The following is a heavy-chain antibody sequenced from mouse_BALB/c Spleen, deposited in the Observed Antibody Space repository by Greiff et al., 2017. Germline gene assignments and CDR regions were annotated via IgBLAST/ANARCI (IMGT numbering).Heavy chain of an antibody. J-gene: IGHJ2*01. Sequence: VQLQQSGPELVKPGASVKISCKASGYTFTDYNMHWVKQSHGKSLEWIGYIYPYNGGTGYNQKFKSKATLTVDNSSSTAYMELRSLTSEDSAVYYCARVGITTVYYFDYWGQGTTLTVSS. V-gene: IGHV1S29*02. D-gene: IGHD2-4*01. CDR2: IYPYNGGT. CDR1: GYTFTDYN. CDR3: ARVGITTVYYFDY.